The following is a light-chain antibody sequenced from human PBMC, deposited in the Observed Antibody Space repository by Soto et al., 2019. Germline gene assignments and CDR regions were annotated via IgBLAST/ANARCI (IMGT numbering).Light chain of an antibody. CDR2: GAS. CDR3: QACPICPRIT. Sequence: EVVLTRSQEGMCLALGGRRTLYYRASQNVDNYLAWYQQKPGQAPRLLLYGASNRATGIPARFSGSGSGTAFALTISCLERQESALYYCQACPICPRITFGPGTRLEIK. CDR1: QNVDNY. V-gene: IGKV3-11*01. J-gene: IGKJ5*01.